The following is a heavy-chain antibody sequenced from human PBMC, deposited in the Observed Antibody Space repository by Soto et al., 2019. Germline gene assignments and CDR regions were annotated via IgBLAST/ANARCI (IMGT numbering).Heavy chain of an antibody. D-gene: IGHD6-13*01. CDR2: ISSSGSTI. J-gene: IGHJ4*02. V-gene: IGHV3-48*03. CDR1: GFTFSSYE. Sequence: EVQLVESGGGLVQPGGSLRLSCAASGFTFSSYEMNWVRQAPGQGLEWVAYISSSGSTIYYADSVKGRFTISRDNAKKSLYLQMNSLSAEDTAVYYCARDPDRMYSSSWGWTLDYWGQGTLVTVSS. CDR3: ARDPDRMYSSSWGWTLDY.